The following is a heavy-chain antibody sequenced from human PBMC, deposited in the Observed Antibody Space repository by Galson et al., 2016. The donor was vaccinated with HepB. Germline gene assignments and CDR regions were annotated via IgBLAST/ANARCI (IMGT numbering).Heavy chain of an antibody. CDR2: ISAYNGNT. J-gene: IGHJ6*02. Sequence: SVKVSCKASGYIFTNYAISWVRQAPGQGLEWMGWISAYNGNTNYAQKVQGRVTMTTDTSTSTAYMELRSLRSDDTAVYYCARGNQWLKYYYYGMDVWGQGTTVTVSS. CDR1: GYIFTNYA. CDR3: ARGNQWLKYYYYGMDV. D-gene: IGHD6-19*01. V-gene: IGHV1-18*04.